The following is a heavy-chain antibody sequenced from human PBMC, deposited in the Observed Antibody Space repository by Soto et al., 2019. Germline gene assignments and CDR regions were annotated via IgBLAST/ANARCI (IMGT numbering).Heavy chain of an antibody. Sequence: ASVKVSCKASGYTFTSYYMHWVRQAPGQGLEWMGIINPSGGSTSYAQKFQGRVTITADKSTSTAYMELSSLRSEDTAVYYCARGAYIGYERVVVHGYYMDVSGKGST. D-gene: IGHD5-12*01. CDR3: ARGAYIGYERVVVHGYYMDV. CDR1: GYTFTSYY. CDR2: INPSGGST. V-gene: IGHV1-46*01. J-gene: IGHJ6*03.